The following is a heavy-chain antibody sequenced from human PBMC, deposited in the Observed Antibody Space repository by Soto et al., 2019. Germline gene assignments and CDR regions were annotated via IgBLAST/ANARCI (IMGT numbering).Heavy chain of an antibody. V-gene: IGHV3-43*01. CDR2: ISWDGGST. D-gene: IGHD2-21*02. Sequence: GGSLRLSCAASGFTFDDYTMHWVRQAPGKGLEWVSLISWDGGSTYYADSVKGRFTISRDNSKNSLYLQMNSLRTEDTALYYCAKETLAYCGGDCFSGAFDIWGQGTMVTVSS. CDR1: GFTFDDYT. J-gene: IGHJ3*02. CDR3: AKETLAYCGGDCFSGAFDI.